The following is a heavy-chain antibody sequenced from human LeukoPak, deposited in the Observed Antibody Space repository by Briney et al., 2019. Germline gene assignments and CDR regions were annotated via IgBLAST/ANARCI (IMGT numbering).Heavy chain of an antibody. J-gene: IGHJ4*02. D-gene: IGHD2-15*01. Sequence: ASVKVSCMASGYTFTSYGISWVRQAPGQGVEWMGWISAYNGNTNYAQKLQGRVTLTTDTSTSTAYMELRSLRSDDTAVYYCARDRGEPLGYCSGGSCPSDYWGQGTLVTVSS. CDR3: ARDRGEPLGYCSGGSCPSDY. CDR2: ISAYNGNT. CDR1: GYTFTSYG. V-gene: IGHV1-18*01.